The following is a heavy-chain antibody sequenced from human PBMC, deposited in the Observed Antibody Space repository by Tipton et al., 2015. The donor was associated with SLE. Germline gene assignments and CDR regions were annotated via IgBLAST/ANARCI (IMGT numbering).Heavy chain of an antibody. J-gene: IGHJ4*02. CDR2: IYYSGST. CDR3: ARDFWNGYGSFDS. Sequence: TLSLTCTVSGGSIGNYYWNWIRQPPGKGLEWIGYIYYSGSTNYNPSLKSRVTISVDTSKNQFSLKLSSVTAADTAVYYCARDFWNGYGSFDSWGQGTLVIVSP. V-gene: IGHV4-59*01. D-gene: IGHD3-3*01. CDR1: GGSIGNYY.